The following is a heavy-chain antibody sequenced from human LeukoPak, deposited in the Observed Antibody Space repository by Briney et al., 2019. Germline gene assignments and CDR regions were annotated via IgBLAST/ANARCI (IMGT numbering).Heavy chain of an antibody. CDR2: ISGNGGST. V-gene: IGHV3-64*04. CDR3: AKDTLIIAAAGSYSDY. D-gene: IGHD6-13*01. CDR1: GFDFSDFA. J-gene: IGHJ4*02. Sequence: PGGSLRLSCSASGFDFSDFAMHWVRQAPGKGLEYVSAISGNGGSTYHADSVKGRFTISRDNSKNTLYLQMNSLRAEDTAVYYCAKDTLIIAAAGSYSDYWGQGTLVIVSS.